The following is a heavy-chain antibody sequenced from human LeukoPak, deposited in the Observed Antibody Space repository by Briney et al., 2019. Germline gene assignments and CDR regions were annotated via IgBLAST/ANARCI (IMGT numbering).Heavy chain of an antibody. D-gene: IGHD3-16*01. CDR1: GFTFDDYA. CDR2: ISWNSGTI. V-gene: IGHV3-9*01. CDR3: AKDAGGFYYYYMGV. Sequence: GGSLRLSCAASGFTFDDYAMHWVRHAPGKGLEWVSGISWNSGTIAYADSVKGRFTISRDNARNSLYLQMNSLRAEVTALYYCAKDAGGFYYYYMGVWGKGTTVTISS. J-gene: IGHJ6*03.